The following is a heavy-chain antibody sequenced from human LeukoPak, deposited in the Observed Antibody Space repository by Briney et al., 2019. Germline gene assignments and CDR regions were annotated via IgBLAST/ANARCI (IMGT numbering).Heavy chain of an antibody. D-gene: IGHD3-22*01. CDR2: IYYSGST. J-gene: IGHJ3*02. V-gene: IGHV4-59*01. CDR1: GGSISSYY. CDR3: ARDHHYYDSSGYDAFDI. Sequence: PSETLSLTCTVSGGSISSYYWSWIRQPPGKGLEWIGYIYYSGSTNYNPSLKSRATISVDTSKNQFSLKLSSVTAADTAVYYCARDHHYYDSSGYDAFDIWGQGTMVTVSS.